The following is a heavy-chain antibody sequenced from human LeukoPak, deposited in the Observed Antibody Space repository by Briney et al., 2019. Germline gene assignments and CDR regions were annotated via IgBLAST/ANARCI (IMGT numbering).Heavy chain of an antibody. CDR1: GGSISGYY. CDR3: ARLVAQWLAFDY. J-gene: IGHJ4*02. CDR2: IYTNVIT. Sequence: SETLSLTCIVSGGSISGYYWNWIRQPAGKGLEWIGRIYTNVITNYNPSLKSRVTISVDTSKNQFSLKLSSVTAADTAVYYCARLVAQWLAFDYWGQGTLVTVSS. D-gene: IGHD6-19*01. V-gene: IGHV4-4*07.